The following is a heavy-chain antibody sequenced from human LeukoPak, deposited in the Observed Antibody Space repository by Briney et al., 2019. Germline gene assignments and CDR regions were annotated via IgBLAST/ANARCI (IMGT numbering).Heavy chain of an antibody. J-gene: IGHJ4*02. CDR3: ARRGYCSSTSCYVFDY. D-gene: IGHD2-2*01. CDR1: GYSFTSYW. V-gene: IGHV5-51*01. Sequence: GESLKISCKGSGYSFTSYWIGWVRQMPGKGLEWTGIIYPGDSDTRYSPSFQGQVTISADKSISTAYLQWSSLKASDTAMYYCARRGYCSSTSCYVFDYWGQGTLVTVSS. CDR2: IYPGDSDT.